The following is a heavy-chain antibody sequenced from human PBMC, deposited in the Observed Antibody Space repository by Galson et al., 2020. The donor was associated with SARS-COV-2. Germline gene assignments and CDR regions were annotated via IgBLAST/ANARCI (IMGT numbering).Heavy chain of an antibody. V-gene: IGHV3-11*01. D-gene: IGHD1-26*01. Sequence: NSGGSLRLSCAASGFTFSDYYMSWIRQAPGKGLEWVSYISSSGSTIYYADSVKGRFTISADKSISTAYLQWSSLKASDTAMYYCAITLGWELPYYYGMDVWGQGTTVTVSS. CDR2: ISSSGSTI. CDR1: GFTFSDYY. J-gene: IGHJ6*02. CDR3: AITLGWELPYYYGMDV.